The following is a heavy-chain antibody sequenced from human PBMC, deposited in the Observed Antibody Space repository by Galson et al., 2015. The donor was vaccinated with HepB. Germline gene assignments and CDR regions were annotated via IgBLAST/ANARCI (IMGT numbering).Heavy chain of an antibody. J-gene: IGHJ3*02. Sequence: SLRLSCAASGFTFSSYAMHWVRQAPGKGLEWVAVISYDGSNKYYADSVKGRFTISRDNSKNTLYLQMNSLRAEDTAVYYCAREDYYDSSGYYYEAFDIWGQGTMVTVSS. CDR1: GFTFSSYA. D-gene: IGHD3-22*01. CDR3: AREDYYDSSGYYYEAFDI. V-gene: IGHV3-30*04. CDR2: ISYDGSNK.